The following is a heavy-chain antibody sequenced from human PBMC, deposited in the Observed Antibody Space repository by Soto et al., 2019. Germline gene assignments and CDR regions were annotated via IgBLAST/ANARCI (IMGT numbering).Heavy chain of an antibody. D-gene: IGHD6-13*01. CDR3: AKDEWPAAAGTFPLSPILW. V-gene: IGHV3-23*01. CDR1: GFTFSSYA. Sequence: EVQLLESGGGLVQPGGSLRLSCAASGFTFSSYAMSWVRQAPGKGLEWVSAISGSGGSTYYADSVKGRFTISRDNSKNTLYLQMNSLRAEDTAVYYCAKDEWPAAAGTFPLSPILWWGQGTLVTVSS. CDR2: ISGSGGST. J-gene: IGHJ4*02.